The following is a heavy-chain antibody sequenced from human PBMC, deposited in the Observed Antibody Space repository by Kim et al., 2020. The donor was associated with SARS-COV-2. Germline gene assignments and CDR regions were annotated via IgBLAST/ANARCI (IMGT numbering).Heavy chain of an antibody. J-gene: IGHJ4*02. CDR3: ARESSRRADY. D-gene: IGHD2-2*01. V-gene: IGHV3-23*01. CDR2: ITGRDGST. Sequence: GGSLRLSCAASGFSFSTYDMSWVRQAPEKGLEWVSAITGRDGSTFYSDSVKGRFIISRDNSRNTLFLQLNSLRAEDTALYYCARESSRRADYWGQGNRVT. CDR1: GFSFSTYD.